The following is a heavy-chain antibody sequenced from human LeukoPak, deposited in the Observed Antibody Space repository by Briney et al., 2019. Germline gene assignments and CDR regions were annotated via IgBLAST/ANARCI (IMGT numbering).Heavy chain of an antibody. Sequence: PGASLRLSCAASGFTFSNYALSWVRQAPGKGLEWLSAITGSGGNTYYADSVKGRFTISRDNAKNSLYLQMNSLRAEDTAVYYCARDLHIAVAGIPPYYYYYYGMDVWGKGTTVTVSS. CDR2: ITGSGGNT. CDR1: GFTFSNYA. CDR3: ARDLHIAVAGIPPYYYYYYGMDV. J-gene: IGHJ6*04. V-gene: IGHV3-23*01. D-gene: IGHD6-19*01.